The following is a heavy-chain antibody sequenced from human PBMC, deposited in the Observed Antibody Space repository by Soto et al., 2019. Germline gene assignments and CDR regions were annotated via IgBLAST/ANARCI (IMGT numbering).Heavy chain of an antibody. J-gene: IGHJ6*04. CDR2: IYNSGST. V-gene: IGHV4-59*01. D-gene: IGHD3-10*01. CDR3: ARASGTYYNLGSYYFYYAMDV. Sequence: SETLSLTCTVSGGSISSYYWTWIRQPPGKGLEWIGYIYNSGSTNYNPSLKSRATISEDTSKNQLSMNLSSVTAADTAVYYCARASGTYYNLGSYYFYYAMDVWGKGTTVTVSS. CDR1: GGSISSYY.